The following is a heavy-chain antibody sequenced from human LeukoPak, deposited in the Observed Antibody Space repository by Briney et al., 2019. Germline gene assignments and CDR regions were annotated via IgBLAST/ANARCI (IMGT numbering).Heavy chain of an antibody. J-gene: IGHJ4*02. CDR2: IKQDGSEK. D-gene: IGHD5-12*01. CDR3: ATTTRSSSSDH. Sequence: GGSLRLSCAASGFTFSSYWMSWVRQAPGKGLEWVANIKQDGSEKYYVDSVKGRFTISRDNAETSVYLQMTSLRAEDTAVYYCATTTRSSSSDHWGQGTLVTVSS. CDR1: GFTFSSYW. V-gene: IGHV3-7*01.